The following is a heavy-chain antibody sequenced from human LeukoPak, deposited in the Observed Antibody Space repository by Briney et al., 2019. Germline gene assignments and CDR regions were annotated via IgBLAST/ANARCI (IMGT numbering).Heavy chain of an antibody. CDR2: IFHTEGA. V-gene: IGHV4-39*01. J-gene: IGHJ4*02. CDR1: GGSITSNNDY. D-gene: IGHD3-16*01. CDR3: GRHERSRGLKEGGEY. Sequence: PSETLSLACTVSGGSITSNNDYWAWIRQPPGKGLEWIGSIFHTEGASYNPSLKSRVTISLDTSKNQFSLSLTSVIAADTAVYYCGRHERSRGLKEGGEYWGQGVLVTVSS.